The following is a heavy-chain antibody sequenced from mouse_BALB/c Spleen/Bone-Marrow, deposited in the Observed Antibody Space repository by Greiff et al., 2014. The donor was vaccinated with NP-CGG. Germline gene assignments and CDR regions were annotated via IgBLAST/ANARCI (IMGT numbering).Heavy chain of an antibody. J-gene: IGHJ4*01. CDR3: ARHERGYPYAMDY. V-gene: IGHV2-6-2*01. CDR1: GFSLTLYG. CDR2: IWSDGTT. D-gene: IGHD2-2*01. Sequence: VKLVESGPDLVAPSQGLSITCTVSGFSLTLYGVHWVRQSPGKGLEWLVVIWSDGTTTYNSALKSRLSISKDNSKSQVFLKLNSLQTDDTAMYYCARHERGYPYAMDYWGQGTSVTVSS.